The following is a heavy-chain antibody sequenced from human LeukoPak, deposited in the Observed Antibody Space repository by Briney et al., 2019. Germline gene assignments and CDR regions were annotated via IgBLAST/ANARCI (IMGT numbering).Heavy chain of an antibody. Sequence: PGGSLRLSCAASGFTFSSYGMHWVRRAPGKGLEWVAYIRFDGNDEHYEDSVKGRFTISRDNSKNTLYLQMSSLRAEDTAVYYCTGGGGYCSGGRWYGHYSMDVWGQGTTVTVSS. D-gene: IGHD2-15*01. J-gene: IGHJ6*02. V-gene: IGHV3-30*02. CDR2: IRFDGNDE. CDR3: TGGGGYCSGGRWYGHYSMDV. CDR1: GFTFSSYG.